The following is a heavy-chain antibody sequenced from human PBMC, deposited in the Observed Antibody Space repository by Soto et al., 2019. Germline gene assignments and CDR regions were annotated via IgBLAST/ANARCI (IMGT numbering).Heavy chain of an antibody. CDR2: ISSSSSTI. V-gene: IGHV3-48*02. CDR3: ARVGIVVVPAARGFDP. J-gene: IGHJ5*02. CDR1: GFTFSSYS. D-gene: IGHD2-2*03. Sequence: EVQLVESGGGLVQPGGSLRLSCAASGFTFSSYSMNWVRQAPGKGLEWVSYISSSSSTIYYADSVKGRFTISRDNAKNSLYLQINSLRDEDTAVYYCARVGIVVVPAARGFDPWGQGTLVTVSS.